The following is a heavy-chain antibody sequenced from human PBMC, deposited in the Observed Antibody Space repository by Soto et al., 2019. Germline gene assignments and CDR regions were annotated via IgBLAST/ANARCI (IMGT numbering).Heavy chain of an antibody. CDR1: GFIFGSYG. CDR3: ARVTREFCGRECSSAN. J-gene: IGHJ4*02. Sequence: HPGGSLRLSCTASGFIFGSYGMHWVRQAPGKGLEWVALISYDGTNKYYPDSVKGRFTISRDNPRNMLYLEMNSLSAEDTAMYYCARVTREFCGRECSSANWGQGTQVTVSS. CDR2: ISYDGTNK. D-gene: IGHD2-21*01. V-gene: IGHV3-30*03.